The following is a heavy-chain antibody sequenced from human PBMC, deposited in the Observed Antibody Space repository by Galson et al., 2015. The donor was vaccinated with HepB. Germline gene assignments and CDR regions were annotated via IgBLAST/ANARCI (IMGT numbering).Heavy chain of an antibody. V-gene: IGHV3-30*04. Sequence: SLRLSCAASGFTFSSYAMHWVRQAPGKGLEWVAVISYDGSNKYYADSVKGRFTISRDNSKNTLYLQMNSLRAEDTAVYYGARDRRYTAVAGPDYWGQGTLVAVSS. CDR2: ISYDGSNK. CDR1: GFTFSSYA. CDR3: ARDRRYTAVAGPDY. J-gene: IGHJ4*02. D-gene: IGHD6-19*01.